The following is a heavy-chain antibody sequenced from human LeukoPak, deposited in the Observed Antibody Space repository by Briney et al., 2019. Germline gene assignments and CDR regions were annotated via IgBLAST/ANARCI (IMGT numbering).Heavy chain of an antibody. Sequence: PSETLSLTCTVSGGSLSSSSYYWGWIRQPPGKGLEWIGSIYYSGSTYYNPSLKSRVTISVDTSKNQFSLKLTSVTAADTAVYYCASSFYYDSRDYWGQGTLVTVSS. CDR1: GGSLSSSSYY. J-gene: IGHJ4*02. CDR2: IYYSGST. V-gene: IGHV4-39*01. CDR3: ASSFYYDSRDY. D-gene: IGHD3-22*01.